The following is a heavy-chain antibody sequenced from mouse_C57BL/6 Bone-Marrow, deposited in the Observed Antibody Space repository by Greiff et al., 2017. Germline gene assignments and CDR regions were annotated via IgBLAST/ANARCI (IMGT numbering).Heavy chain of an antibody. CDR2: INPNNGGT. Sequence: VQLQQSGPELVKPGASVKISCKASGYTFTDYYMNWVKQSHGKSLEWIGDINPNNGGTSYNQKFKGKATLTVDKSSSTAYMELRSLTSEDSAVXYCARKPDRKGAMDYWGQGTSVTVSS. CDR1: GYTFTDYY. CDR3: ARKPDRKGAMDY. V-gene: IGHV1-26*01. J-gene: IGHJ4*01.